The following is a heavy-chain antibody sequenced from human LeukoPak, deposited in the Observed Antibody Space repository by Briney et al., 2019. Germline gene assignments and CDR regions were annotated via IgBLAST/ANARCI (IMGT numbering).Heavy chain of an antibody. CDR2: MSTSGNT. CDR1: GGSISDYF. Sequence: PSETLSLTCIVSGGSISDYFWSWIRRPAGKGLEWIGHMSTSGNTNYNPSLKSRVTMSLDTSKNQFSLKVNPVTAADTAVYYCARANYIWGSYVYWGQGTLVTVSS. J-gene: IGHJ4*02. CDR3: ARANYIWGSYVY. V-gene: IGHV4-4*07. D-gene: IGHD3-16*01.